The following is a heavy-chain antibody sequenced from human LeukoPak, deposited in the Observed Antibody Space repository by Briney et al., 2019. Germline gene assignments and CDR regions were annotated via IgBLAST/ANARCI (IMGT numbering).Heavy chain of an antibody. D-gene: IGHD5-18*01. CDR3: ARRATSERGHSYGLDY. J-gene: IGHJ4*02. CDR1: GFTFSSYS. Sequence: GGSLRLSCAASGFTFSSYSMNWVRQAPGKGLEWVSSIGTSSSYIYYADSLKGRFTISRDNAKNSLYLQMNSLRAEDTAVYYCARRATSERGHSYGLDYWGQGTLVTVST. CDR2: IGTSSSYI. V-gene: IGHV3-21*01.